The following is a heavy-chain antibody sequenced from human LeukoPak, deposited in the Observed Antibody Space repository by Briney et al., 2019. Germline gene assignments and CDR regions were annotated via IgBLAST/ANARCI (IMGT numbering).Heavy chain of an antibody. CDR2: TNPNSGNT. D-gene: IGHD5-18*01. V-gene: IGHV1-8*02. Sequence: ASVKVSCKASRHTFTNYDINWVRQATGQGLEWMGWTNPNSGNTGYAQKFQGRVTMTTNTSISTAYMELSSLRSEDTAVYYCASMVTPYWYFDLWGRGTLVTVSS. CDR3: ASMVTPYWYFDL. J-gene: IGHJ2*01. CDR1: RHTFTNYD.